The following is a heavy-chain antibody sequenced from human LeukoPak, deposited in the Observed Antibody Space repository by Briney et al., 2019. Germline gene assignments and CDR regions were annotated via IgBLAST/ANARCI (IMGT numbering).Heavy chain of an antibody. Sequence: LRLSCAASGFTFSSYAMSWLRQYPGKGLEWIGYIHYSGSAHYNPSLKSRLTMSVDTSNHQFSLRLTSVTAADTAIYYCARDHTETSSLNFRNYYYYGMDIWGQGTTVIVSS. V-gene: IGHV4-31*02. CDR1: GFTFSSYA. CDR3: ARDHTETSSLNFRNYYYYGMDI. J-gene: IGHJ6*02. D-gene: IGHD4-4*01. CDR2: IHYSGSA.